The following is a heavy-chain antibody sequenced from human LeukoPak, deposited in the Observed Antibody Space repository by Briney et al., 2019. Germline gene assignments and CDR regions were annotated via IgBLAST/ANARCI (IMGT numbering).Heavy chain of an antibody. Sequence: SETLSLTCTVSGGSISSYYWSWIRQPPGKGLEWIEYIYYSGSTNYNPSFKSRVTISVDTSKNQFSLKLSSVTAADTAVYYCAREGLTMVRGVTYYYYYMDVWGKGTTVTVSS. CDR2: IYYSGST. D-gene: IGHD3-10*01. CDR3: AREGLTMVRGVTYYYYYMDV. CDR1: GGSISSYY. V-gene: IGHV4-59*01. J-gene: IGHJ6*03.